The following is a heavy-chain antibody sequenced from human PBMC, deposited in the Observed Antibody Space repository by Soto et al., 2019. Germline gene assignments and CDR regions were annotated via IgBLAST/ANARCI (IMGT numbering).Heavy chain of an antibody. D-gene: IGHD6-19*01. CDR3: AGATDRLEFGWNYYYILDV. J-gene: IGHJ6*02. CDR2: IIPLFRTP. V-gene: IGHV1-69*12. CDR1: GGTFSSSA. Sequence: QVQLVQSGAEMKEPGSSVKVSCKTSGGTFSSSAISWLRQAPGQGLEWMGGIIPLFRTPDYAQKFQGRVTIAADESTRTAYMGLRRLRSEDTAVYYCAGATDRLEFGWNYYYILDVWGQGATITVSS.